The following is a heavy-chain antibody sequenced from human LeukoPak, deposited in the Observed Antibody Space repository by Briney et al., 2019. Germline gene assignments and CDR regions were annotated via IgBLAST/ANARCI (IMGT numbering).Heavy chain of an antibody. Sequence: PGGSLRLSCAASGFTFSSYSMNWVRQAPGKGLEWVSSISSSSSYIYYADSVKGRFTISRDNAKNSLYLQMNSLRAEDTAVYYCARKLELPQSVDAFDIWGQGTMVTVSS. CDR2: ISSSSSYI. J-gene: IGHJ3*02. D-gene: IGHD1-7*01. CDR1: GFTFSSYS. V-gene: IGHV3-21*01. CDR3: ARKLELPQSVDAFDI.